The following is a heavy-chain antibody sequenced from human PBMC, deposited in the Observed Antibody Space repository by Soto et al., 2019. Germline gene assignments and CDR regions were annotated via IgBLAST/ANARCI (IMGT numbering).Heavy chain of an antibody. Sequence: QITLKESGPTLVKPTQTLTLTCTFSGFSLSTSGVGVGWIRQPPGKALEWLALIYWDDDKRYSPSLKSRLTITKDTSKNQVVLKMTNMDPVDTATYYRAHREHYGGRKEGVLGRWGQGTLVTGSS. D-gene: IGHD3-16*01. V-gene: IGHV2-5*02. CDR3: AHREHYGGRKEGVLGR. J-gene: IGHJ4*02. CDR2: IYWDDDK. CDR1: GFSLSTSGVG.